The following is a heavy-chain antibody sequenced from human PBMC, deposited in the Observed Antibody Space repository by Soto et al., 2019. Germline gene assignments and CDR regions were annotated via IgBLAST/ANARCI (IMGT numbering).Heavy chain of an antibody. Sequence: GGSLRLSCAASGFTVSSNYMSWVRQAPGKGLEWVSVIYSGGSTYYADSVKGRFTISRDNSKNTLYLQMNSLRAEDTAVYYCARDLASSSWYPDIPHYGMDVWGQGTTVTVSS. J-gene: IGHJ6*02. CDR1: GFTVSSNY. CDR2: IYSGGST. CDR3: ARDLASSSWYPDIPHYGMDV. V-gene: IGHV3-53*01. D-gene: IGHD6-13*01.